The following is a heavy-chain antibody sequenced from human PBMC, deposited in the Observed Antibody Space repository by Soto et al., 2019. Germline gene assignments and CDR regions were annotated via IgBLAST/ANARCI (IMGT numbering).Heavy chain of an antibody. D-gene: IGHD3-10*01. CDR2: IYYSGST. Sequence: QVPLQESGPGLVKPSQTLSLTCTVSGGSISSGGYYWSWIRQHPGKGLEWIGYIYYSGSTYYNPSLKSRVTISVDTSKNQFSLKLSSVTAADTAVYYCARFYYYGSGSYYGADYWGQGTLVTVSS. V-gene: IGHV4-31*03. CDR1: GGSISSGGYY. CDR3: ARFYYYGSGSYYGADY. J-gene: IGHJ4*02.